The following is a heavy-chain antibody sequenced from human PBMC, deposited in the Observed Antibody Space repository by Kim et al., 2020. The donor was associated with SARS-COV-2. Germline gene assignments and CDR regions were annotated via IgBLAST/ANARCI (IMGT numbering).Heavy chain of an antibody. CDR1: GGSISSYY. CDR3: ARELGIYGDYVPHYYYGMDV. D-gene: IGHD4-17*01. Sequence: SETLSLTCTVSGGSISSYYWSWIRQPAGKGLEWIGRIYTSGSTNYNPSLKSRVTMSVDTSKNQFSLKLSSVTAADTAVYYCARELGIYGDYVPHYYYGMDVWGQGTTVTVSS. CDR2: IYTSGST. V-gene: IGHV4-4*07. J-gene: IGHJ6*02.